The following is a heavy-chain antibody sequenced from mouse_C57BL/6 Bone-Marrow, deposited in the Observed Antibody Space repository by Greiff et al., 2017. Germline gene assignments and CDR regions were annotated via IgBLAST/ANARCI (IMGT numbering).Heavy chain of an antibody. D-gene: IGHD1-1*01. Sequence: EVMLVESGGDLVKPGGSLKLSCAASGFTFSSYGLSWVRPPPDKRLEWVATISSGGSYTYYPDSVKGRFTISRDNAKNTLYQPRSSLKSEDTAMDDCASNYYGSSYDWYCDVWGTGTTVTVSS. CDR2: ISSGGSYT. V-gene: IGHV5-6*01. CDR1: GFTFSSYG. CDR3: ASNYYGSSYDWYCDV. J-gene: IGHJ1*03.